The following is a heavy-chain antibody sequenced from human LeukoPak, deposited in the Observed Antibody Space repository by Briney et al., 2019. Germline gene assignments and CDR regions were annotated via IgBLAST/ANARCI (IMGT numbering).Heavy chain of an antibody. J-gene: IGHJ4*02. CDR3: AKVFHYGSGSYGSFEN. CDR1: GFTLSSDA. V-gene: IGHV3-23*01. D-gene: IGHD3-10*01. Sequence: GGSLRLSCAASGFTLSSDAMSWVRQAPRKGLEWVSGISGSGSSTYYADSVKGRFTISRDNSKNTLYLQMNGLRADDTALYYYAKVFHYGSGSYGSFENWGQGTLVTVSS. CDR2: ISGSGSST.